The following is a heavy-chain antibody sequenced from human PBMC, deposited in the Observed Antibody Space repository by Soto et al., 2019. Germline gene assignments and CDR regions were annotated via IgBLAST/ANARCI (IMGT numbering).Heavy chain of an antibody. J-gene: IGHJ3*02. CDR1: GYTFTSYY. V-gene: IGHV1-46*03. CDR2: SNPSGGST. Sequence: QVQLVQSGAEVKKPGASVKVSCKASGYTFTSYYMHWVRQAPGQGLEWMGISNPSGGSTSYAQKVQGRVTMTRDTSTSTVYVELSSLRSEDTAVYSCARALAATAIQSYALAIWGQGTMVTVSS. CDR3: ARALAATAIQSYALAI. D-gene: IGHD2-2*02.